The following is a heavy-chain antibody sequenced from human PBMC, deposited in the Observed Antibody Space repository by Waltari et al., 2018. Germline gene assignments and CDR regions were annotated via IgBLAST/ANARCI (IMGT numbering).Heavy chain of an antibody. J-gene: IGHJ4*02. CDR1: GYSISSGYY. CDR2: IYHSGST. V-gene: IGHV4-38-2*01. CDR3: ASMTTTYYFDY. Sequence: QVQLQESGPGLVKPSETLSLTCAVSGYSISSGYYWGWIRQPPGKGLEWIGSIYHSGSTYYNPSLKSRVTISVDTSKNQFSLKLSSVTAADTAVYYCASMTTTYYFDYWGQGTLVTVSS. D-gene: IGHD4-4*01.